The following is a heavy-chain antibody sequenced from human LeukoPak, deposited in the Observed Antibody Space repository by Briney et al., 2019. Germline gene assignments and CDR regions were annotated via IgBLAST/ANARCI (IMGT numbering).Heavy chain of an antibody. CDR3: ARVSTIFGVVRYWYFDL. J-gene: IGHJ2*01. Sequence: PSETLSLTCTVSGGSISSGGHYWSWIRQFPGKGLEWIGYIYYSGSTYYNPSLKSRVTISVDTSKNQFSLKLSSVTAADTAVYYCARVSTIFGVVRYWYFDLWGRGTLVTVSS. CDR2: IYYSGST. D-gene: IGHD3-3*01. CDR1: GGSISSGGHY. V-gene: IGHV4-31*03.